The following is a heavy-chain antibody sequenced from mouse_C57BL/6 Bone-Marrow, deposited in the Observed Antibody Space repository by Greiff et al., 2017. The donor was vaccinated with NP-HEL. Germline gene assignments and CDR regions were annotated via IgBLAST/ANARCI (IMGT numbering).Heavy chain of an antibody. CDR1: GYTFTSYG. J-gene: IGHJ3*01. CDR2: IYPRSGNT. Sequence: QVQLKESGAELARPGASVKLSCKASGYTFTSYGISWVKQRTGQGLEWIGEIYPRSGNTYYNEKFKGKATLTADKSSSTAYMELRSLTSEDSAVYFCARSAPYYSGSSPWFAYWGQGTLVTVSA. D-gene: IGHD1-1*01. V-gene: IGHV1-81*01. CDR3: ARSAPYYSGSSPWFAY.